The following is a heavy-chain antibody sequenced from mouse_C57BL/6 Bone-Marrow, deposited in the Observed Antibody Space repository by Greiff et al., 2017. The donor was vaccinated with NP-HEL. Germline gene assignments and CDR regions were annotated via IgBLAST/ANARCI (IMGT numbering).Heavy chain of an antibody. CDR2: IRTYNGNT. CDR3: AREAGYYFYAMDY. Sequence: QVHVKQSGPEVVRPGVSVKICCKGSGYTFTDCALHWVKQSHAKRLEWIGVIRTYNGNTHYNQRFKGKATMTVDKSSSTAYMELARVTSEDSAIYYCAREAGYYFYAMDYWGQGTSVTVSS. CDR1: GYTFTDCA. J-gene: IGHJ4*01. V-gene: IGHV1-67*01. D-gene: IGHD2-3*01.